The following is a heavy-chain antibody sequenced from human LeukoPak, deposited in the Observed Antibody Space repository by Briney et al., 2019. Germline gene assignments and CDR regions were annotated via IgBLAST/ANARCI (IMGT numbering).Heavy chain of an antibody. J-gene: IGHJ6*03. CDR1: GFTFSSYG. CDR2: INHSGST. V-gene: IGHV4-34*08. Sequence: PGGSPRLSCAASGFTFSSYGMHWVRQAPGKGLEWIGEINHSGSTNYNPSLKSRVTISVDTSKNQFSLKLSSVTAADTAVYYCAMAPYGGNGFYYYYYMDVWGKGTTVTVSS. D-gene: IGHD4-23*01. CDR3: AMAPYGGNGFYYYYYMDV.